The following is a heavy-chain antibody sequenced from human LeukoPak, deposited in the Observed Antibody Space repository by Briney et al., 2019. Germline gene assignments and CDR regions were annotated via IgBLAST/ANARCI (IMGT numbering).Heavy chain of an antibody. CDR3: AKDGSSGYYPYAFDI. J-gene: IGHJ3*02. CDR1: GFTFSSYG. CDR2: ISYDGSNK. D-gene: IGHD3-22*01. V-gene: IGHV3-30*18. Sequence: GGSLRLSCAASGFTFSSYGMNWVRQAPGKGLEWVAVISYDGSNKYYADSVKGRFTISRDNSKNTLYLQMNSLRAEDTAVYYCAKDGSSGYYPYAFDIWGHGTKGTLSS.